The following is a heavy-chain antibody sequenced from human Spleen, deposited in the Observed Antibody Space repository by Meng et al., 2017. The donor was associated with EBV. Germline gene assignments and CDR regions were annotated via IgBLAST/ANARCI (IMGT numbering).Heavy chain of an antibody. D-gene: IGHD2-2*01. CDR1: GLSLSTSGVG. CDR2: IYWDDDK. CDR3: AHSYCSTSCYGYFQH. J-gene: IGHJ1*01. Sequence: TTLTILWPRTVKPTQPLTLNCTFSGLSLSTSGVGVGWSRQPPGKALQWLALIYWDDDKRYSPSLKSRLTITKDTSKNQVVLTMTNMDPVDTATYYCAHSYCSTSCYGYFQHWGQGTLVTVSS. V-gene: IGHV2-5*02.